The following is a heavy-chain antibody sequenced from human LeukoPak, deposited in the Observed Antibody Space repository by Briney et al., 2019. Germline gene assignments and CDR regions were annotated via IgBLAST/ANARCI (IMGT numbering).Heavy chain of an antibody. CDR2: INHSGST. J-gene: IGHJ6*04. CDR1: GGSFSGYY. CDR3: ARGGKQQLVHYYYGMDV. D-gene: IGHD6-13*01. Sequence: SETLSLTCAVYGGSFSGYYWSWIRQPPGKGLEWIGEINHSGSTNYNLSLKSRVTISVDTSKNQFSLKLSSVTAADTAVYYCARGGKQQLVHYYYGMDVWGKGTTVTVSS. V-gene: IGHV4-34*01.